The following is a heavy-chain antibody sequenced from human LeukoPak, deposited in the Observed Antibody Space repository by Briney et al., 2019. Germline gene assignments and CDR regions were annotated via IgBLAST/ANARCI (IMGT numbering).Heavy chain of an antibody. CDR1: GYTFTSYG. V-gene: IGHV1-18*01. CDR3: ARCYDRTSFDY. J-gene: IGHJ4*02. CDR2: ISAYNGNT. D-gene: IGHD5-12*01. Sequence: ASVTVSCKASGYTFTSYGISWVRQAPGQGLEWMGWISAYNGNTNYAQKLQGRVTTTTDTSTSTAYMELRSLRSDDTAVYYCARCYDRTSFDYWGQGTLVTVSS.